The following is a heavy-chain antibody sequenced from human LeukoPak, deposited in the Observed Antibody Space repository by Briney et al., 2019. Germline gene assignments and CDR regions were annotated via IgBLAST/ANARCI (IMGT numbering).Heavy chain of an antibody. J-gene: IGHJ4*02. Sequence: PGGSLRLSCAASGFTFSGSAMHWVRQASGKGLEWVGRIRSKANSYATAYAASVKGRFTISRDDSKNTAYLQMNSLRAEDTAVYYCANVRYFDLYYFDYWGQGTLVTVSS. D-gene: IGHD3-9*01. CDR1: GFTFSGSA. V-gene: IGHV3-73*01. CDR2: IRSKANSYAT. CDR3: ANVRYFDLYYFDY.